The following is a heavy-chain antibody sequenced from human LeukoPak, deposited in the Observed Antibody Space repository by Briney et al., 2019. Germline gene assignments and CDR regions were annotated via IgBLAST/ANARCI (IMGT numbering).Heavy chain of an antibody. CDR2: IYTSGST. D-gene: IGHD6-13*01. Sequence: PSETLSLTCTVSGGSLSTYYWSWVRLPAGKGLEWIGRIYTSGSTNYNPSLKSRVTMSVDTSKNQFSLKLSSVTAADTAVYYCARAGSPGIVAAPFDYWGQGTLVTVSS. V-gene: IGHV4-4*07. CDR3: ARAGSPGIVAAPFDY. CDR1: GGSLSTYY. J-gene: IGHJ4*02.